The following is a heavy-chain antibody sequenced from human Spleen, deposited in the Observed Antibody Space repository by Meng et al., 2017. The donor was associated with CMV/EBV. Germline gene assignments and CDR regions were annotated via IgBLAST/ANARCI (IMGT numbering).Heavy chain of an antibody. CDR2: INPNSGGT. V-gene: IGHV1-2*02. Sequence: ASVKVSCKASGYTFTSYYMHWVRQAPGQGLEWMGWINPNSGGTNYAQKFQGRVTMTRDTSISTAYMELSRLRSDDTAVYYCARSHVPGSPGDLGGMDVWGQGTTVTVSS. CDR1: GYTFTSYY. J-gene: IGHJ6*02. D-gene: IGHD3-10*01. CDR3: ARSHVPGSPGDLGGMDV.